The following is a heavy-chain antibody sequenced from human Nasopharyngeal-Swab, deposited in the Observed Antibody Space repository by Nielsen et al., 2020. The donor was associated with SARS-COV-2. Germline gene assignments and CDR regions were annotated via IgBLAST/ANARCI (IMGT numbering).Heavy chain of an antibody. J-gene: IGHJ6*03. CDR3: ARDRGFDGYYYMDV. CDR2: ISSSGSTI. CDR1: GFTFSDYY. V-gene: IGHV3-11*04. D-gene: IGHD3-10*01. Sequence: GESLKISCAASGFTFSDYYMSWIRQAPGKGLEWFSYISSSGSTIYYADSVKGRFTISMDNAKNSLYLQMNSLRDEDTAVYYCARDRGFDGYYYMDVWGKGTTVTVSS.